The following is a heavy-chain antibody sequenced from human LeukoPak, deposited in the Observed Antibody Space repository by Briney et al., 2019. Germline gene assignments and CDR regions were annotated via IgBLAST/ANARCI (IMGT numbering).Heavy chain of an antibody. Sequence: KPSETLSLTCTVSGGSISSSSYYWGWIRQPPGKGLEWIGSIYYSGSTYYNPSLKSRVTISVDTSKNQFSLKLSSVTAADTAVYYCASKPVEYYFDYWGQGTLVTVSS. J-gene: IGHJ4*02. CDR2: IYYSGST. CDR3: ASKPVEYYFDY. CDR1: GGSISSSSYY. V-gene: IGHV4-39*07. D-gene: IGHD1-14*01.